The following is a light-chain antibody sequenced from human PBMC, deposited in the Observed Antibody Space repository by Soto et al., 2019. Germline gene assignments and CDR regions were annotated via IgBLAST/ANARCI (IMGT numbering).Light chain of an antibody. V-gene: IGKV3-11*01. CDR1: QSVSSY. CDR2: DAS. Sequence: EIELTQSPATLSLSPGERATLSGRASQSVSSYLAWYQQKPGQAPRLLIYDASNRATGIPARFSGSGSGTDFTLTISSLEPEDFAVYYCQQRSNWPLTFGGGTKVEIK. CDR3: QQRSNWPLT. J-gene: IGKJ4*01.